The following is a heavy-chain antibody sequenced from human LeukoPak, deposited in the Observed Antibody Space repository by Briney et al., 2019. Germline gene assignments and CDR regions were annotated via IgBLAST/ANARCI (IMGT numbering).Heavy chain of an antibody. CDR2: FYSGGTL. Sequence: PGGSLRLSCVASGFTVSRNYMSWVRQAPGEGLEWVSAFYSGGTLYYADSVKGRFTISTDNSKNTLYLQMNSLRAEDTAVYYCARKSDYYDSSGYYSTCMDVWGQGTTVTVSS. J-gene: IGHJ6*02. D-gene: IGHD3-22*01. CDR3: ARKSDYYDSSGYYSTCMDV. CDR1: GFTVSRNY. V-gene: IGHV3-66*01.